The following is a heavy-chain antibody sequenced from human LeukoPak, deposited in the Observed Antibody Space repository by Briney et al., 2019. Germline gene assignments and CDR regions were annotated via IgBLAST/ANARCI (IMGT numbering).Heavy chain of an antibody. CDR2: IRSKANSYAT. V-gene: IGHV3-73*01. J-gene: IGHJ4*02. CDR1: GFAFSGSA. Sequence: GGSLRLSCAASGFAFSGSAMHWVRQASGKGLEWVGRIRSKANSYATAYAASAKGRFTIHRDDSKNTAYLQMNSLKTEDTAVYYCTRRVDSSGYYGIDYWGQGTLVTVSS. D-gene: IGHD3-22*01. CDR3: TRRVDSSGYYGIDY.